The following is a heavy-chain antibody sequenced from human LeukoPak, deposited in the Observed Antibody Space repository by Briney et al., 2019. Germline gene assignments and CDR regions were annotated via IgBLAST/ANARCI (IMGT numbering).Heavy chain of an antibody. V-gene: IGHV3-21*01. J-gene: IGHJ6*02. CDR2: ISSSSSYI. CDR1: GFTFSSYS. Sequence: PGGSLRLSCAASGFTFSSYSMTWVRQAPGKGLEWVSSISSSSSYIYYADSVKGRFTISRDNAKNSLYLQMNSLRAEDTAVYYCARDRPAVAGTYGMDVWGQGTTVTVSS. CDR3: ARDRPAVAGTYGMDV. D-gene: IGHD6-19*01.